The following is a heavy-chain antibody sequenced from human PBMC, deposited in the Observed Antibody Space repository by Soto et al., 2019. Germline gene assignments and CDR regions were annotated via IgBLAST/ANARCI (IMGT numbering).Heavy chain of an antibody. CDR2: ISYDGSNK. J-gene: IGHJ4*02. CDR1: GFTFSSYA. D-gene: IGHD3-3*01. V-gene: IGHV3-30-3*01. CDR3: SRALRITIFGVVMSPRDY. Sequence: PGGSLRLSCAASGFTFSSYAMHWVRQAPGKGLEWVAVISYDGSNKYYADSVKGRFTISRDNSKNTLYLQMNSLRAEDTAVYYCSRALRITIFGVVMSPRDYRGQETLVTVSS.